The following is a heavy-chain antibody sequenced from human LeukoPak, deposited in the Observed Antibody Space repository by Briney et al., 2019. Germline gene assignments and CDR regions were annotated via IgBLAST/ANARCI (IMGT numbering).Heavy chain of an antibody. CDR2: INPSGGST. CDR3: ARADRYSGSYYDDY. J-gene: IGHJ4*02. CDR1: GYSFSTHY. V-gene: IGHV1-46*01. D-gene: IGHD1-26*01. Sequence: ASVKVSCKASGYSFSTHYMHWVRQAPGQGLEWMGIINPSGGSTNYAQKLQGRVTVTRDMSTSTAYMELRSLRSDDTAVYYCARADRYSGSYYDDYWGQGTLVTVSS.